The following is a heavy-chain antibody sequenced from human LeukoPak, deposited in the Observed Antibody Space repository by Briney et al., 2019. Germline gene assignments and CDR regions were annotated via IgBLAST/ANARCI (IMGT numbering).Heavy chain of an antibody. V-gene: IGHV3-23*01. CDR3: ARASWVSSADAVW. CDR2: MKGTGET. D-gene: IGHD3-16*01. CDR1: GLSFSSFA. J-gene: IGHJ4*02. Sequence: GGSLTLSCAASGLSFSSFAMSWVRQAPARGLEWLSSMKGTGETFYADSVRGRFTLSRDDSRNTVHLQLNNLRVEDTAVYYCARASWVSSADAVWWGQGTVVTVSS.